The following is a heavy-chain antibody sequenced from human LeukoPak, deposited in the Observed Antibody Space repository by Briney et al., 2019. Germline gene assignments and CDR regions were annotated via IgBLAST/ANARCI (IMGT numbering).Heavy chain of an antibody. CDR1: GDSVSSNSAA. CDR3: ASFSPIRGAYYMDV. CDR2: TYYRSKWYY. D-gene: IGHD3-10*01. J-gene: IGHJ6*03. Sequence: SQTLSLTCAISGDSVSSNSAAWNWVRQSPSRGLEWLARTYYRSKWYYDYAPSMKSRLTIIPDTSKNQFSLQLNSVTPEDTAVYYCASFSPIRGAYYMDVWGTGTTVTVSS. V-gene: IGHV6-1*01.